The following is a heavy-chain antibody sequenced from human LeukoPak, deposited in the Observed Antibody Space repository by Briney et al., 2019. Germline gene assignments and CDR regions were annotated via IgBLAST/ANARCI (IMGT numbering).Heavy chain of an antibody. CDR1: GFTFNNYA. CDR3: AKVYYSSSYYDFDY. J-gene: IGHJ4*02. Sequence: GGSLRLSCAASGFTFNNYAMSWVRQAPGRGLEWVSTISGSGGRINYADTVRGRVTISRDNSRNTLYLQMNSLRAEDTAVYYCAKVYYSSSYYDFDYWGQGTLVTVSS. V-gene: IGHV3-23*01. D-gene: IGHD6-13*01. CDR2: ISGSGGRI.